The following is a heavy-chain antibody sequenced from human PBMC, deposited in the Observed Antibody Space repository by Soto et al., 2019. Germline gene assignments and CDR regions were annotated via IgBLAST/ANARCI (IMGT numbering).Heavy chain of an antibody. CDR3: ARASSGEVQDAFDI. V-gene: IGHV4-34*01. D-gene: IGHD6-19*01. J-gene: IGHJ3*02. CDR1: GGSFSGYY. CDR2: INHSGST. Sequence: ASETLSLTCAVYGGSFSGYYWSWIRQPPGKGLEWIGEINHSGSTNYNPSLKSRVTISVDTSKNQFSLKLSSVTAADTAVYYCARASSGEVQDAFDIWGQGTMVTVSS.